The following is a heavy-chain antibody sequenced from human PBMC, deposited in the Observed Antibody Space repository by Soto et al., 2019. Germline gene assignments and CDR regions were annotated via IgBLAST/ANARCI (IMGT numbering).Heavy chain of an antibody. D-gene: IGHD3-16*02. Sequence: PSETLSLTCTVSGGSISSGGYYWSWIRQHPGKGLEWIGYIYYSGSTYYNPSLKSRVTISVDTSKNQFSLKLSSVTAADTAVYYCARGLLRLGELSLFGPRGYYYGMDVWGQGTTVTVSS. CDR1: GGSISSGGYY. J-gene: IGHJ6*02. CDR3: ARGLLRLGELSLFGPRGYYYGMDV. V-gene: IGHV4-31*03. CDR2: IYYSGST.